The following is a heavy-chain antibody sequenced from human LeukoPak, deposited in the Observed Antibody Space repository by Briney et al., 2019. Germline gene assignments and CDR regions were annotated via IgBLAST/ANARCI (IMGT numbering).Heavy chain of an antibody. J-gene: IGHJ4*02. D-gene: IGHD3-3*01. CDR1: GFTFSSYW. V-gene: IGHV3-7*01. CDR3: ARERVTIFGVVIRPGLFFDY. CDR2: IKQDGSEK. Sequence: GGSLRLSCAASGFTFSSYWMSWVRQAPGKGLEWVANIKQDGSEKYYVDSVKGRFTISRDNAKNSLYLQMNSLRAEDTAVYYCARERVTIFGVVIRPGLFFDYWGQGTLVTVSS.